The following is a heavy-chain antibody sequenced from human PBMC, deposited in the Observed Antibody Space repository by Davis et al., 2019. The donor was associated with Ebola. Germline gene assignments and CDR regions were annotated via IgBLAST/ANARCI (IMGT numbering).Heavy chain of an antibody. Sequence: SETLSLTCAISGDSVSSNSAAWNWIRQSPSRGLEWLGRTYYRSKWYNDYAVSVKSRITINPDTSKNQFSLQLNSVTPEDTAAYYCARGGSMYSSGWYGNAFDIWGQGTMVTVSS. CDR2: TYYRSKWYN. V-gene: IGHV6-1*01. D-gene: IGHD6-19*01. CDR3: ARGGSMYSSGWYGNAFDI. CDR1: GDSVSSNSAA. J-gene: IGHJ3*02.